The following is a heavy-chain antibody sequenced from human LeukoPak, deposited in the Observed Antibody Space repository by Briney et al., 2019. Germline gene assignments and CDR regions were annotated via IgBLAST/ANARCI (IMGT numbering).Heavy chain of an antibody. Sequence: SQTLSLTCTVSGGSISSGSYYWSWIRQPAGKGLEWIGRIYTSGSTNYNPSLKSRVTISVDTSKNQFSLKLSSVTAADTAVYYCARVTPVRLAHMDVWGKGTTVTVSS. V-gene: IGHV4-61*02. J-gene: IGHJ6*03. CDR1: GGSISSGSYY. CDR3: ARVTPVRLAHMDV. D-gene: IGHD3-16*02. CDR2: IYTSGST.